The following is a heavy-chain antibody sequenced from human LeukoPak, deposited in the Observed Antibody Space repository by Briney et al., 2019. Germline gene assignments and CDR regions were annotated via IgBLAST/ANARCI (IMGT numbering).Heavy chain of an antibody. Sequence: VGSLRLSCAASGFTFNTYAMTWFRQAPRKGLEWVSSISRNSDSTYYADSVKGRVTISRDNSKNMLFMQLNSMRAEDTAFYYCTKSGRSNSWDQFFDCWGKGALVTVSS. J-gene: IGHJ4*02. CDR2: ISRNSDST. D-gene: IGHD2-2*01. CDR1: GFTFNTYA. V-gene: IGHV3-23*01. CDR3: TKSGRSNSWDQFFDC.